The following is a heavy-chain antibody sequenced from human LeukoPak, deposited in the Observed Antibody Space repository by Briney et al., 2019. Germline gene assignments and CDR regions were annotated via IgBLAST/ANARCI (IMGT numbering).Heavy chain of an antibody. CDR3: ARVDLSSSWSPDY. CDR2: IYYSGST. J-gene: IGHJ4*02. V-gene: IGHV4-39*01. D-gene: IGHD6-13*01. Sequence: KASETLSLTCTVSGGSISSSSYYWGWIRQPPGKGLEWIGSIYYSGSTYYNPSLKSRVTISVDTSKNQFSLKLSSVTAADTAVYYCARVDLSSSWSPDYWGQGTLVTVSS. CDR1: GGSISSSSYY.